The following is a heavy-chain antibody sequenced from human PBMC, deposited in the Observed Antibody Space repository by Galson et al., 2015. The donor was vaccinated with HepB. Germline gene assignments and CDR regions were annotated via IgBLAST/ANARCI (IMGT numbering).Heavy chain of an antibody. CDR2: INHSGST. CDR3: ARGRRGYYGSGSYHWFDP. J-gene: IGHJ5*02. Sequence: SETLSLTCAVYGGSLSGYYWSWIRQPPGKGLEWIGEINHSGSTNYNPSLKSRVTISVDTSKNQFSLKLSSVTAADTAVYYCARGRRGYYGSGSYHWFDPWGQGTLVTVSS. D-gene: IGHD3-10*01. V-gene: IGHV4-34*01. CDR1: GGSLSGYY.